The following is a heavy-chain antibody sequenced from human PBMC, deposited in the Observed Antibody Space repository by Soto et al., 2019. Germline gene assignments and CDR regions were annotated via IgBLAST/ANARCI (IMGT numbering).Heavy chain of an antibody. D-gene: IGHD3-22*01. CDR2: IIPIFGTA. Sequence: SVKVSCKASGGTFSSYAISWVRQAPGQGLEWMGGIIPIFGTANYAQKFQGRVTITADESTSTAYMELSSLRSEDTAVYYCARDSRGGGGDYYDSSGYYYLPDYWGQGTLVTVSS. V-gene: IGHV1-69*13. CDR3: ARDSRGGGGDYYDSSGYYYLPDY. CDR1: GGTFSSYA. J-gene: IGHJ4*02.